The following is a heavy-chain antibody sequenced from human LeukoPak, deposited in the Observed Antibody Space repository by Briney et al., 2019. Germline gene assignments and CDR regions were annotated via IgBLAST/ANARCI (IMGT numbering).Heavy chain of an antibody. CDR3: ARDLVDTAMGYYYGMDV. V-gene: IGHV4-59*11. J-gene: IGHJ6*02. D-gene: IGHD5-18*01. Sequence: SETLSLTCTVSGGSISSHYWSWIRQPPGKGLEWIGYIYYSGSTNYNPSLKSRVTISVDTSKNQFSLKLSSVTAADTAVYYCARDLVDTAMGYYYGMDVWGQGTTVTVSS. CDR1: GGSISSHY. CDR2: IYYSGST.